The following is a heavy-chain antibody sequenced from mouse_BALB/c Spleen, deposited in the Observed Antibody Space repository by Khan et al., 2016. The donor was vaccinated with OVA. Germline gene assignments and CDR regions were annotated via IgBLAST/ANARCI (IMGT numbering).Heavy chain of an antibody. D-gene: IGHD2-4*01. J-gene: IGHJ3*01. CDR2: ISYSGNT. CDR1: GYSITSEYT. V-gene: IGHV3-2*02. CDR3: ARKYYYDYDPFPY. Sequence: VQLKESGPGLVKPSQSLSLTCTVTGYSITSEYTWNWIRQFPGHKLEWMGFISYSGNTRYNPSLKSRISITRDTSKNQFFLQLNSVTSEDTATYYCARKYYYDYDPFPYWGQGTLVTVSA.